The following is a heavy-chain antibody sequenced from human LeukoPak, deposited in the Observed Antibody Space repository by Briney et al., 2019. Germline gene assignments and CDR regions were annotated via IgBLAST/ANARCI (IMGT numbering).Heavy chain of an antibody. J-gene: IGHJ4*02. CDR1: GFTFSSYW. CDR2: IKQDGSEK. Sequence: GGSLRLSCAASGFTFSSYWMSWVRQAPGKGLEWMANIKQDGSEKYYVDSVKGRFIISRDNAKNSLYLQMNSLRAEDTAVYYCVRDYCSGVACYSGYWGQGTLVTVSS. CDR3: VRDYCSGVACYSGY. V-gene: IGHV3-7*05. D-gene: IGHD2-15*01.